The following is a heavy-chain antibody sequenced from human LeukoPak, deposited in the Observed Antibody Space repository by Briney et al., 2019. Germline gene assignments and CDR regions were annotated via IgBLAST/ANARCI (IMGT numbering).Heavy chain of an antibody. CDR1: GGSISSGGYY. D-gene: IGHD3-16*01. CDR3: ARSFGSYYYYMDV. CDR2: IYHSGST. V-gene: IGHV4-30-2*01. Sequence: PSQTLSLTCTVSGGSISSGGYYWSWIRQPPGKGLEWIGYIYHSGSTYYNPSLKSRVTISVDRSKNQFSLKLSSVTAADTAVYYCARSFGSYYYYMDVWGKGTTVTVSS. J-gene: IGHJ6*03.